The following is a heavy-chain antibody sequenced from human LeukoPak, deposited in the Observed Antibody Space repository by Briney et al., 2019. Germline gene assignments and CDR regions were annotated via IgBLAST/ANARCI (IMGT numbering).Heavy chain of an antibody. J-gene: IGHJ6*03. CDR2: IIPIFGTA. CDR1: GYTFTGYY. V-gene: IGHV1-69*13. D-gene: IGHD5-12*01. Sequence: GASVKVSCKVSGYTFTGYYMHWVRQAPGQGLEWMGGIIPIFGTANYAQKFQGRVTITADESTSTAYMELSSLRSEDTAVYYCARAPQDIVATTYYYYYMDVWGKGTTVTISS. CDR3: ARAPQDIVATTYYYYYMDV.